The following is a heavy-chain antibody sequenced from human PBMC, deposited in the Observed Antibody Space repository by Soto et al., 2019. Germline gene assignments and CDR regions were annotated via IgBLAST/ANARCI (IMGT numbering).Heavy chain of an antibody. J-gene: IGHJ4*02. Sequence: SETLSLTCTVSGGSISGYYWSWIRQPPGKGLEWIGNVYYSGGAKYNPSVKRRVSISVDTSKNQFSLNLSSVTAADTAVYYCARGQRDTAMVTPPYYFYYWGQGTLVTVSS. CDR3: ARGQRDTAMVTPPYYFYY. V-gene: IGHV4-59*01. CDR1: GGSISGYY. CDR2: VYYSGGA. D-gene: IGHD5-18*01.